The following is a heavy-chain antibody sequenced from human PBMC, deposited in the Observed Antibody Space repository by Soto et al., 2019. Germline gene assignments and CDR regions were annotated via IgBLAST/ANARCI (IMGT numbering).Heavy chain of an antibody. CDR3: ARDRKQLVRGYYYGMDV. V-gene: IGHV1-3*01. Sequence: ASVKVSCKASGYTFTSYAMHWVRQAPGQRLEWMGWINAGNGNTKYSQKFQGRVTITRDTSASTAYMELSSLRSEDTAVYYCARDRKQLVRGYYYGMDVWGQGTTVTVSS. D-gene: IGHD6-6*01. J-gene: IGHJ6*02. CDR2: INAGNGNT. CDR1: GYTFTSYA.